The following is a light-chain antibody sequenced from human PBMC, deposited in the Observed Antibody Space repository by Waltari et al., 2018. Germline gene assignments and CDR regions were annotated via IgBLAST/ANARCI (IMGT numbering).Light chain of an antibody. CDR1: SSNIGSNT. V-gene: IGLV1-44*01. CDR3: AAWDDSLNGWV. J-gene: IGLJ3*02. CDR2: SNK. Sequence: QSVLTQPPSASGTPGQRVTISCSGSSSNIGSNTVNWYQQLPGTAPKLLIYSNKQRPSGVPDRCSGSKAGTSASLAISGLQSEDEADYYCAAWDDSLNGWVVGGGTKLTVL.